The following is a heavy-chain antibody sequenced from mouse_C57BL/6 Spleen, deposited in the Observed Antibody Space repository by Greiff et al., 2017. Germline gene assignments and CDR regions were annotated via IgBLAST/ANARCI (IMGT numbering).Heavy chain of an antibody. D-gene: IGHD1-1*01. V-gene: IGHV5-6*01. CDR3: ASDYYSSSPCYFDY. CDR1: GFTFSSYG. J-gene: IGHJ2*01. CDR2: ISSGGSYT. Sequence: EVKLVESGGDLVKPGGSLKLSCAASGFTFSSYGMSWVRQTPDKRLEWVATISSGGSYTYYPDSVKGRFTISRDNAKNTLYLQMCSLKSEDTAMNYCASDYYSSSPCYFDYWGQGTTLTVSS.